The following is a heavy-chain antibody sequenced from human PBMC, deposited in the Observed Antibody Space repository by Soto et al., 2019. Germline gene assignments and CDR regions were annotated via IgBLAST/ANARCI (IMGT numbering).Heavy chain of an antibody. CDR3: ARGPTDYYDNSANYFLDY. J-gene: IGHJ4*02. V-gene: IGHV1-18*01. Sequence: QVQLVQSGAEVKKPGASVKVSCKASGYMFITYGVSWVRQAPGQGLDWLGRISTYNGNTSYAARLQGRVTMTTDTTTNRGYMELRNLRSDDTAVYYCARGPTDYYDNSANYFLDYWRQGTLVTVSS. CDR1: GYMFITYG. D-gene: IGHD3-22*01. CDR2: ISTYNGNT.